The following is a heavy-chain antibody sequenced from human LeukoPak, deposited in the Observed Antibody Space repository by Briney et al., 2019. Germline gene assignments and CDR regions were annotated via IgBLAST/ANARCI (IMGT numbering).Heavy chain of an antibody. CDR3: ARGGWGSSSGKDAFDI. CDR1: GGSISSGSYY. J-gene: IGHJ3*02. V-gene: IGHV4-61*02. Sequence: SETLSLTCTVSGGSISSGSYYWSWIRQPAGKGLEWIGRIYTSGSTNYNPSLKSRVTISVDTSKNQFSLKLSSVTAADTAVYYCARGGWGSSSGKDAFDIWGQGTMVTVSS. D-gene: IGHD6-6*01. CDR2: IYTSGST.